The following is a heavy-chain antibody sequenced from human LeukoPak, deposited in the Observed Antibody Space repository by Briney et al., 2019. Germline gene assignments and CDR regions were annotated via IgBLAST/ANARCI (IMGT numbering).Heavy chain of an antibody. Sequence: SETLSLTCTVSGGSISSSSYYWGWIRQPPGKGLEWIGSIYYSGSTYYNPSLKSRVTISVDTSKNQFSLKLSSVTAADTAVYYCARDGWSGTRNYYDSSGSFFDYWGQGTLVTVSS. CDR2: IYYSGST. CDR1: GGSISSSSYY. CDR3: ARDGWSGTRNYYDSSGSFFDY. V-gene: IGHV4-39*02. D-gene: IGHD3-22*01. J-gene: IGHJ4*02.